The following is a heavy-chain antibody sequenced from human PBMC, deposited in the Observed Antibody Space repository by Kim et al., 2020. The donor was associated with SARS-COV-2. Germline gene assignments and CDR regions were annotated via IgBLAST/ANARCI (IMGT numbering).Heavy chain of an antibody. V-gene: IGHV4-31*02. D-gene: IGHD4-17*01. J-gene: IGHJ4*02. CDR3: ARIRDYGDYVDY. Sequence: SYNPSLKIRVTVSVDTSKNQFSLKLSSVTAADTAVYYCARIRDYGDYVDYWGQGTLVTVSS.